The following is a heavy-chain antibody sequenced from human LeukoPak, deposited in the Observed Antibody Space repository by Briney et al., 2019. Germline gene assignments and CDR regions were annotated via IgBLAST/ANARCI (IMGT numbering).Heavy chain of an antibody. Sequence: GASVKVSCKASGYTFTGYYMHWVRQAPGQGLEWMGWINPNSGGTNYAQKFQGRVTMTRDTSISTAYMELSRLRSDDTAVYYCARERGLAAAGTLWFDPWGQGTLVTVSS. J-gene: IGHJ5*02. V-gene: IGHV1-2*02. CDR2: INPNSGGT. CDR3: ARERGLAAAGTLWFDP. D-gene: IGHD6-13*01. CDR1: GYTFTGYY.